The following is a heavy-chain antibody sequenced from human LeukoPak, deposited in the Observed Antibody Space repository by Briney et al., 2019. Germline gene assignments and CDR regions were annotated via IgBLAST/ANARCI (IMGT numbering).Heavy chain of an antibody. CDR2: IFYSGST. CDR1: GGSISSSSYY. V-gene: IGHV4-39*07. D-gene: IGHD6-13*01. Sequence: SETLSLTCTVSGGSISSSSYYWGWIRQPPGKGLEWIGSIFYSGSTYYNPSLKSRVTISVDTSKNQFSLKLSSVTAADTAVYYCARVDQAAAGIVWFDPWGQGTLVTVSS. CDR3: ARVDQAAAGIVWFDP. J-gene: IGHJ5*02.